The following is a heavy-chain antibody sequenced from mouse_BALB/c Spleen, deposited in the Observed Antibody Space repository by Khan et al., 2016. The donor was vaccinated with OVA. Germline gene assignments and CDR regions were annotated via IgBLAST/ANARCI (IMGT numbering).Heavy chain of an antibody. D-gene: IGHD1-1*01. CDR2: IWGDGIT. CDR1: GFSLSRYS. Sequence: VQLQQSGPGLVAPSQSLSITCTVSGFSLSRYSVHWVRQPPGKGLEWLGMIWGDGITDYNSTLKSRLSISKDNSTSQVFLKMNSLQTDDTAMYYCARGDYYGNIYSMDYWGQGTSVTVSS. J-gene: IGHJ4*01. CDR3: ARGDYYGNIYSMDY. V-gene: IGHV2-6-4*01.